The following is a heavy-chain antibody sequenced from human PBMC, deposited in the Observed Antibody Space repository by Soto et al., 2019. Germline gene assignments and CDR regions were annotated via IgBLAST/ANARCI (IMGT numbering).Heavy chain of an antibody. J-gene: IGHJ4*02. CDR1: GGSISSSSYY. V-gene: IGHV4-39*01. CDR3: ASTCERECSGCSRHY. D-gene: IGHD2-15*01. Sequence: QLQLQASGPGLVKPSETRSLTCTVSGGSISSSSYYWGCIRQPTGKGLEWIGGIHYRGSTYYNPSLQSSVTISVDTSKNQFSLKLSSLTAAYTAVYYCASTCERECSGCSRHYRVQGTMVPVSS. CDR2: IHYRGST.